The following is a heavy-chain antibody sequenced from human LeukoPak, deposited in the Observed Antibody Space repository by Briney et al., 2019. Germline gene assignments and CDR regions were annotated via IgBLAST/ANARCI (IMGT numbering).Heavy chain of an antibody. Sequence: PGGSLRLSCAASGFTFSSYSMNWVRQAPGKGLEWVSSISSSSSYIYYADSVKGRFTISRDNSKNTLYLQMNSLRAEDTAVYYCAKDGYRDSSGYYYYYWGQGTLVTVSS. CDR2: ISSSSSYI. D-gene: IGHD3-22*01. V-gene: IGHV3-21*04. CDR3: AKDGYRDSSGYYYYY. CDR1: GFTFSSYS. J-gene: IGHJ4*02.